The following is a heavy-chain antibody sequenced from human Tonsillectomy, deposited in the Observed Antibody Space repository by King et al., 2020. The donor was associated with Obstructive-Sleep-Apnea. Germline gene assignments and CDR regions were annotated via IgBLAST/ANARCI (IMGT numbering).Heavy chain of an antibody. Sequence: VQLVESGGGVVQPGRSLRLSCAASGFTFSSYGMHWVRQAPGKGLEWVAVIWYDGSNKYYADSVKGRFTISRDNSKNTLYLQMNSLRAEDTAVYYCARVRYGSSYYYFDYWGQGTLVTVSS. CDR1: GFTFSSYG. V-gene: IGHV3-33*01. CDR3: ARVRYGSSYYYFDY. D-gene: IGHD6-13*01. J-gene: IGHJ4*02. CDR2: IWYDGSNK.